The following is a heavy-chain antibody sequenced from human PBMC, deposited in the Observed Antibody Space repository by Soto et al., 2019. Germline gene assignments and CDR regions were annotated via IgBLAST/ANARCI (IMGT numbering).Heavy chain of an antibody. CDR1: GFTFSSYA. V-gene: IGHV3-30-3*01. Sequence: PGGSLRLSCAASGFTFSSYAMYWVRQAPGKGLEWVAVISYDGSNKYYADSVKGRFTISRDNSKNTLYLQMNSLRSEDTAVYYCARDYGPGYWGQGTLVTVSS. J-gene: IGHJ4*02. CDR2: ISYDGSNK. CDR3: ARDYGPGY. D-gene: IGHD4-17*01.